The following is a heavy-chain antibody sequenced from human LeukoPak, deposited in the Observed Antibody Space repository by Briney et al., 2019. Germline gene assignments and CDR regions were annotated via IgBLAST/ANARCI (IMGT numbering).Heavy chain of an antibody. CDR2: TSYSGNT. V-gene: IGHV4-59*01. D-gene: IGHD1-26*01. Sequence: SETLSLTCTVSGGSISGDYWNWIRQPPGKGLEWIGYTSYSGNTDYKPSLRSRVTMSVDTSKNQLSLKLTSATAADTAVYYCARWHSHGRYFDYRGQGALVTVSS. J-gene: IGHJ4*02. CDR3: ARWHSHGRYFDY. CDR1: GGSISGDY.